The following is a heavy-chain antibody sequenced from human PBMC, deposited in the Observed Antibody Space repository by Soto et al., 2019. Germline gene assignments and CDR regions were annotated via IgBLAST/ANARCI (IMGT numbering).Heavy chain of an antibody. Sequence: EVQLVESGGGLVQPGRSLRLSCAASGFTFDDYAMHWVRQAPGKGLEWVSGISWNSGSIGYADSVKGRFTISRDNAKNSLYLQMHSLRAEDTALYYCAKGRQGLQHGYFDYLGQGSLVTVSS. V-gene: IGHV3-9*01. CDR1: GFTFDDYA. D-gene: IGHD2-21*02. CDR3: AKGRQGLQHGYFDY. J-gene: IGHJ4*02. CDR2: ISWNSGSI.